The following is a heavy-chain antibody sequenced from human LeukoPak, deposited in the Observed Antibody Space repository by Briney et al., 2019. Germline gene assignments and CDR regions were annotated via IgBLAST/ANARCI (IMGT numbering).Heavy chain of an antibody. V-gene: IGHV3-23*01. D-gene: IGHD2-15*01. CDR2: ISGSGGST. Sequence: PGESLRLSCAASGFTFSSYAMSWVRQAPGKGLEWVSAISGSGGSTYYADSVKGRFTISRDNSKNTLYLQMNSLRAEDTAVYYCAKGDIVVVVAATPAFDPWGQGTLVTVSS. CDR1: GFTFSSYA. J-gene: IGHJ5*02. CDR3: AKGDIVVVVAATPAFDP.